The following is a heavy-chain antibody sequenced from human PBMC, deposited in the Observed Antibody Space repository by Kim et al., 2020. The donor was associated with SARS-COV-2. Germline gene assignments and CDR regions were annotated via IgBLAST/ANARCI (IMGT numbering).Heavy chain of an antibody. Sequence: TYYVDSVKGRFTISRDNSKNTLYLQMNSLRAEDTAVYYCAKGKAAGSFDSWGQGTLVTVSS. CDR2: T. D-gene: IGHD6-13*01. V-gene: IGHV3-23*01. CDR3: AKGKAAGSFDS. J-gene: IGHJ4*02.